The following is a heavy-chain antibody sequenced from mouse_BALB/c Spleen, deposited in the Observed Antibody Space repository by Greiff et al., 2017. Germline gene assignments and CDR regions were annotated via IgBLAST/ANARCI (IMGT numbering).Heavy chain of an antibody. CDR1: GYSITSGYY. D-gene: IGHD2-14*01. J-gene: IGHJ4*01. Sequence: DVQLQESGPGLVKPSQSLSLTCSVTGYSITSGYYWNWIRQFPGNKLEWMGYISYDGSNNYNPSLKNRISITRDTSKNQFFLKLNSVTTEDTATYYCARDDYRYDGYYYAMDYWGQGTSVTVSS. CDR3: ARDDYRYDGYYYAMDY. V-gene: IGHV3-6*02. CDR2: ISYDGSN.